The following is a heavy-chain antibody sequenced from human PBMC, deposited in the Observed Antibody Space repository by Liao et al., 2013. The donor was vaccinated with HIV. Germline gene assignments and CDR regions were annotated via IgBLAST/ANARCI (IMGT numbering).Heavy chain of an antibody. Sequence: QVQLQESGPGLVKPSETLSLTCNVSGGSISSYYWSWIRQPPGKGLEWIGYMHYSGSTKYNPSLKSRVTTSVDTSKNQFSLRLSSVTTADTAVYFCARDDVHAFQIWGQGTMVTVSS. CDR3: ARDDVHAFQI. CDR2: MHYSGST. V-gene: IGHV4-59*01. CDR1: GGSISSYY. J-gene: IGHJ3*02.